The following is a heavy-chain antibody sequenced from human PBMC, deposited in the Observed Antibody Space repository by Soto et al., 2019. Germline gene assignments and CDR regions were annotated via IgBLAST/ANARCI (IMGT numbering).Heavy chain of an antibody. CDR2: INPNSGGT. D-gene: IGHD3-22*01. CDR3: ARSSDYYDSSGYYVNLYYYYGMDV. V-gene: IGHV1-2*02. Sequence: ASVNVSCKASGYTFTGYYMHWVRQAPGQGLEWMGWINPNSGGTNYAQKFQGRVTMTRDTSISTAYMELSRLRSDDTAVYYCARSSDYYDSSGYYVNLYYYYGMDVWGQGTTVTVSS. CDR1: GYTFTGYY. J-gene: IGHJ6*02.